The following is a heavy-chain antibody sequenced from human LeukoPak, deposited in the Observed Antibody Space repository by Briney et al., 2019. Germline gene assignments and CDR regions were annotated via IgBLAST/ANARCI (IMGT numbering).Heavy chain of an antibody. Sequence: SETLSLTCTVSGGSIRSGSHYWSWIRQPAGKGLEWIGRIYTSGGTNYNPSLKSRVSISVDTSQNHFSLKLSSVTAADTAVYYCTRGIGSGSYWDWGQGALVIVSS. CDR2: IYTSGGT. V-gene: IGHV4-61*02. D-gene: IGHD3-10*01. CDR3: TRGIGSGSYWD. CDR1: GGSIRSGSHY. J-gene: IGHJ4*02.